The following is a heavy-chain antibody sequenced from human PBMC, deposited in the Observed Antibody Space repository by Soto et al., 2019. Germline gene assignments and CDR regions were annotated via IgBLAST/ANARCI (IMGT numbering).Heavy chain of an antibody. CDR1: GGSISSYY. V-gene: IGHV4-59*01. Sequence: QVQLQESGPGLVKPSETLSLTCTVSGGSISSYYWSWIRQPPGKGLEWIGYIYYSGITNYNPPLKGRVTISVDTSKNQFTLKLSSVTAADTAVYYCARYKSNYYYGMDVWGQGTTVTVS. CDR2: IYYSGIT. CDR3: ARYKSNYYYGMDV. D-gene: IGHD1-20*01. J-gene: IGHJ6*02.